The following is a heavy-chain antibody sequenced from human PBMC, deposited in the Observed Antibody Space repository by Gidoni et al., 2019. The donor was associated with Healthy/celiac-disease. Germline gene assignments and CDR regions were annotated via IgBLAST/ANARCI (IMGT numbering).Heavy chain of an antibody. Sequence: EVQLVQSGAEVKKPGESLKISCKGSGYSFTSYWIGWVRQMPGKGQEWMGIIYPGDSDTRYSPSFQGQVTISADKSISTAYLQWSSLKASDTAMYHCARTLGDPRGFGEYMAFDIWGQGTMVTVSS. J-gene: IGHJ3*02. D-gene: IGHD3-10*01. V-gene: IGHV5-51*01. CDR2: IYPGDSDT. CDR1: GYSFTSYW. CDR3: ARTLGDPRGFGEYMAFDI.